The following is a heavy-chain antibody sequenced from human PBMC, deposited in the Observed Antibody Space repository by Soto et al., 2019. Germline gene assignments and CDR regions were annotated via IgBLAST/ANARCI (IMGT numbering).Heavy chain of an antibody. CDR1: GYTFTDYF. CDR3: ARVTLKAGNWFDP. J-gene: IGHJ5*02. Sequence: ASVKVSCKASGYTFTDYFIHWVRQAPGQVFEWMGLINPNTRGTDYAQKFQGRVTMTRDTSNSTAYMELRGLRSDDTAMYYCARVTLKAGNWFDPGGQGTLVTVSS. V-gene: IGHV1-2*02. CDR2: INPNTRGT.